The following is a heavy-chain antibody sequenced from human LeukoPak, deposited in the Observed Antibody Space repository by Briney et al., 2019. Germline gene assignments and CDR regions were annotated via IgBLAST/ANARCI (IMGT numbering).Heavy chain of an antibody. V-gene: IGHV4-61*02. CDR1: GGSISSGSYY. Sequence: PSQTLSLTCTVSGGSISSGSYYWSWIRQPAGKGLEWIGRIYTSGSTNYNPSLKSRVTISVDTSKNQFSLKLSSVTAADTAVYYCRGLLWFGEIEYWGQGTLVTASS. CDR3: RGLLWFGEIEY. CDR2: IYTSGST. D-gene: IGHD3-10*01. J-gene: IGHJ4*02.